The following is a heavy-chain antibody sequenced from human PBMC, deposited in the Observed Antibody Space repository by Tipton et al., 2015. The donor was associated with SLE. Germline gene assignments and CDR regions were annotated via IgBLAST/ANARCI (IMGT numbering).Heavy chain of an antibody. CDR2: IKQDGSEK. J-gene: IGHJ5*02. CDR1: GFTFSSYW. V-gene: IGHV3-7*01. D-gene: IGHD4-17*01. Sequence: SLRLSCAASGFTFSSYWMSWVRQAPGKGLEWVANIKQDGSEKYYVDSVKGRFTISRDNAKNSLYLQMNSLRAEDTAVYYCARAGLRRHYGWFDPWGQGTLVTVSS. CDR3: ARAGLRRHYGWFDP.